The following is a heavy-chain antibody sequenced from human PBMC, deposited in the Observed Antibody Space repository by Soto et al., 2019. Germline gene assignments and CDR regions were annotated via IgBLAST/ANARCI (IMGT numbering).Heavy chain of an antibody. CDR1: GGSFSGYY. D-gene: IGHD2-8*02. V-gene: IGHV4-34*01. Sequence: QVQLQQWGAGLLKPSETLSLTCAVYGGSFSGYYWSCIRQPQGTGLEWIGEINHSGITNYNPSLKSRVTISVDTSKNQFSLKLTSVTAADTAVYYCARDKITGLFDYWGQGTLVTGSS. CDR3: ARDKITGLFDY. J-gene: IGHJ4*02. CDR2: INHSGIT.